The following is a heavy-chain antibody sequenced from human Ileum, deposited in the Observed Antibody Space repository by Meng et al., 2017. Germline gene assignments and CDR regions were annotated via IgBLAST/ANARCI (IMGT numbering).Heavy chain of an antibody. CDR2: FHYTGNT. CDR3: ARDHGIYYWFYY. D-gene: IGHD2-8*01. J-gene: IGHJ4*02. CDR1: GASIDTEKYY. Sequence: SETLSLTCSVSGASIDTEKYYWGWVRQPPGKGLEWIGTFHYTGNTDYNPSLKSRVTISLDVSQNQLSLKLSSVSAADTAVYYCARDHGIYYWFYYWGQGTLVTVSS. V-gene: IGHV4-39*07.